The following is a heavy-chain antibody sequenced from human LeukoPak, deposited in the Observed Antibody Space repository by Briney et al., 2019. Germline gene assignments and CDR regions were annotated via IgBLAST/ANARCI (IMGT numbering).Heavy chain of an antibody. Sequence: PGGSLRLSCAASGFTFDDYGMSWVRQAPGKGLEWVSGINWNGDSTGYADSVKGRFTISRDNAKNSLYLQMNSLRAEDTALYYCARVGSGGVAGPVDYWGQGTLVTVSS. CDR2: INWNGDST. CDR3: ARVGSGGVAGPVDY. V-gene: IGHV3-20*04. J-gene: IGHJ4*02. D-gene: IGHD6-19*01. CDR1: GFTFDDYG.